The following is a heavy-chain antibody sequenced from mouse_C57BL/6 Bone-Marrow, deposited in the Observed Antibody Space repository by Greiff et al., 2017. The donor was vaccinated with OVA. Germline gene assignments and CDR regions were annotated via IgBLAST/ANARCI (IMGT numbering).Heavy chain of an antibody. D-gene: IGHD2-2*01. Sequence: QVQLKEPGAELVKPGASVKMSCKASGYTFTSYWITWVKQRPGQGLEWIGDIYPGSGSTNYNEKFKSKATLTVDTSSSTAYMQLSSLTSEDSAVYYCASWGPYGYLYYFDYWGQGTTLTVSS. J-gene: IGHJ2*01. CDR3: ASWGPYGYLYYFDY. CDR1: GYTFTSYW. CDR2: IYPGSGST. V-gene: IGHV1-55*01.